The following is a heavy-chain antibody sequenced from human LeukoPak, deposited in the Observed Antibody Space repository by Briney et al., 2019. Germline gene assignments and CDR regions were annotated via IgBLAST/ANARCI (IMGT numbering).Heavy chain of an antibody. CDR1: GVTVTNAW. CDR3: SILMDY. V-gene: IGHV3-15*01. J-gene: IGHJ4*02. CDR2: IKSNADDGTA. Sequence: GGSLRLSCAASGVTVTNAWMNWVRQAPGKGLEWVGRIKSNADDGTADYAAPVKGRFTISRDDSKTTVFLLMNSLKTEDTAVYYCSILMDYWGQGTLVTVSS.